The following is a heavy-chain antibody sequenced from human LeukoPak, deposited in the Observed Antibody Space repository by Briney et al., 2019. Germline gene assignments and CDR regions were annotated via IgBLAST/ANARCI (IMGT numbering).Heavy chain of an antibody. CDR2: ISASGVKT. J-gene: IGHJ4*02. CDR3: AKDRSIGTYYTFDH. Sequence: GGSLRLSCAASGFTFNNYAMTWVRQAPGKGLEWVSSISASGVKTYYADSVKGRFTVSRDNSKNNLYLQMSRLTAADTAVYYCAKDRSIGTYYTFDHWGQGTLVTVSS. V-gene: IGHV3-23*01. D-gene: IGHD1-26*01. CDR1: GFTFNNYA.